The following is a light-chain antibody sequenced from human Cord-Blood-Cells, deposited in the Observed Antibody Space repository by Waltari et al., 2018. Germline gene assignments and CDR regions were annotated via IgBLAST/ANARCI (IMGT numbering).Light chain of an antibody. CDR2: DVS. CDR3: SSYSSSSTLVV. CDR1: SSEVGGYNY. Sequence: QSALTQPASVSGSPGQSITISCTGTSSEVGGYNYVSWYQQHPGTAPKLMIYDVSNRPSGVSNRFSGSKSGNTASLTISGVQAEDEADYYCSSYSSSSTLVVFGGGTKLTVL. V-gene: IGLV2-14*01. J-gene: IGLJ2*01.